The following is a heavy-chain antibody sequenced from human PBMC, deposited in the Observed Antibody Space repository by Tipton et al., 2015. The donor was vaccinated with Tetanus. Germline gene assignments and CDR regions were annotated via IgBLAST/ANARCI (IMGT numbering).Heavy chain of an antibody. CDR2: IDPNSGGT. J-gene: IGHJ6*02. V-gene: IGHV1-2*02. Sequence: QLVQSGAEVKKPGASVKVSCKASGYTFTGYYMYWVRQAPGQGLEWMGWIDPNSGGTVYAQKFQGRVTMTRDTSISTAYMELRSLRSDDTAAYYCARDRGDYIYYGMDVWGPGTTVTVS. CDR3: ARDRGDYIYYGMDV. CDR1: GYTFTGYY. D-gene: IGHD3-22*01.